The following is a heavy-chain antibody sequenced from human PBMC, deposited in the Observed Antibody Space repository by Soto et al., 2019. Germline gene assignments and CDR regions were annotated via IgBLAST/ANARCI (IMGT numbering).Heavy chain of an antibody. J-gene: IGHJ5*02. Sequence: QVQLQQWGAGLFKPSETLSLTCAVYGGSFSGYYWSWIRQPPGKGLEWIGEINHSGSTNYNPSLKSRVTISVDTSKNQFSLKLSSVTAADTAVYYCASWGLPAAIGGWFDPWGQGTLVTVSS. CDR1: GGSFSGYY. CDR3: ASWGLPAAIGGWFDP. V-gene: IGHV4-34*01. D-gene: IGHD2-2*01. CDR2: INHSGST.